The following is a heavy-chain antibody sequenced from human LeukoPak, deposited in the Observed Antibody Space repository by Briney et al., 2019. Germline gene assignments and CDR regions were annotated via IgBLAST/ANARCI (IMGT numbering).Heavy chain of an antibody. CDR2: INPNSGGT. CDR1: GYTFTGYY. D-gene: IGHD3-10*01. J-gene: IGHJ4*02. V-gene: IGHV1-2*06. Sequence: ASVKVSCKASGYTFTGYYMHWVRQAPGQGLEWMGRINPNSGGTNYAQKFQGRVTMTRDTTISTAYMELSRLRSDDTAVYYCASAGWFGESDYVDYWGQGTLVTVSP. CDR3: ASAGWFGESDYVDY.